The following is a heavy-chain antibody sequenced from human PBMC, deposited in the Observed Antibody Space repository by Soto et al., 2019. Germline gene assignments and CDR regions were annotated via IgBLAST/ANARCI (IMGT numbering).Heavy chain of an antibody. J-gene: IGHJ5*02. Sequence: QVQLQESGPGLVKPLGTLSLTCAVSGGSISSSNWWSWVRQPPGKGLEWIGEIYHSGSTNYNPSLKSRVTISVDKSKNQFSLKLSSVTAADTAVYYCARGYKNYGDYGQTENWFDPWGQGTLVTVSS. CDR2: IYHSGST. D-gene: IGHD4-17*01. V-gene: IGHV4-4*02. CDR3: ARGYKNYGDYGQTENWFDP. CDR1: GGSISSSNW.